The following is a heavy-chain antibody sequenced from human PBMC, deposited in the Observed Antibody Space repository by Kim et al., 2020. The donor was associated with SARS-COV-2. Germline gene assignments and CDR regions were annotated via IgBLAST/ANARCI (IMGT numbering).Heavy chain of an antibody. CDR2: IRGSGSSA. Sequence: GGSLRLSCAASGFSFSNIAMNWVRQAPGKGLEWFSSIRGSGSSANYADSVKGRFTISRDNSKNTLYLQMSSLRAEDTAVYYCAKVLLYGSGSLDYWGQGT. CDR1: GFSFSNIA. V-gene: IGHV3-23*01. D-gene: IGHD3-10*01. J-gene: IGHJ4*02. CDR3: AKVLLYGSGSLDY.